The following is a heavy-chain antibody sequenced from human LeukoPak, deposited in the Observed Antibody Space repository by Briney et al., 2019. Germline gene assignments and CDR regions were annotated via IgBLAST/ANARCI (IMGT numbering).Heavy chain of an antibody. V-gene: IGHV4-38-2*01. CDR3: ARQPPTGEYSLYRARFDY. D-gene: IGHD5/OR15-5a*01. CDR1: GYSISSGYY. Sequence: SETLSLTCAVSGYSISSGYYWGWIRQPPGKGLECIESIYHSGSTYYNPSLKSRVTISADTSKNQFSLKLTSVTAADTAAYYCARQPPTGEYSLYRARFDYWGQGTLVTVSS. CDR2: IYHSGST. J-gene: IGHJ4*02.